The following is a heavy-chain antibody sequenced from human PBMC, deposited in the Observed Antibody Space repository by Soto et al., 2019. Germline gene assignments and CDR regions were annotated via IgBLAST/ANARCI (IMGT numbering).Heavy chain of an antibody. CDR1: GFTFSSYG. CDR3: ATTLQGGRFLEWLLSPFDY. J-gene: IGHJ4*02. V-gene: IGHV3-33*01. CDR2: IWYDGSNK. Sequence: SCAASGFTFSSYGMHGVRQAPGKGLEWVAVIWYDGSNKYYADSVKGRFTISRDNSKNTLYLQMNSLRAEDTAVYYCATTLQGGRFLEWLLSPFDYWGQGTLVTVSS. D-gene: IGHD3-3*01.